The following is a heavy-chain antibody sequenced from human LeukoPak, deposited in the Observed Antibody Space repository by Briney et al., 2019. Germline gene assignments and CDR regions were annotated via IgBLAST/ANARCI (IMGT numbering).Heavy chain of an antibody. D-gene: IGHD3-10*01. Sequence: SETLSLTCTVSGGSISSHYWSWIRQPPGKGLEWIGYISYSGSTNYNPSLKSRVTISVDTSRNQFSLKLSSVTAADTAVYYCARGRLGGSGSYYNVLDYWGQGTLVTVSS. V-gene: IGHV4-59*11. CDR3: ARGRLGGSGSYYNVLDY. J-gene: IGHJ4*02. CDR2: ISYSGST. CDR1: GGSISSHY.